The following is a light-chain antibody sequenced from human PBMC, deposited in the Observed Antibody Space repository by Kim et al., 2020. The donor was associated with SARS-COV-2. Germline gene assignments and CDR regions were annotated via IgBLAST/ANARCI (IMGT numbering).Light chain of an antibody. V-gene: IGLV1-36*01. CDR2: YDD. J-gene: IGLJ2*01. CDR3: AAWDDSLNSLV. CDR1: SSNIGNND. Sequence: QSALTQPPSVSEAPRQRVTISCSGSSSNIGNNDVNCYQQLPAKAPKLLIFYDDLLPSGVSDRFSGSNSDTSASLAISGLQSEDEADYYCAAWDDSLNSLVFVGGTKLTVL.